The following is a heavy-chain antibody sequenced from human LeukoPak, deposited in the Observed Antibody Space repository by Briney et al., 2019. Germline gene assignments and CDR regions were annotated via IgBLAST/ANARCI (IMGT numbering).Heavy chain of an antibody. V-gene: IGHV4-59*08. CDR3: ARHRAYSSSSPFDY. CDR1: GGSISRLY. CDR2: IYYTGST. Sequence: SETLSLTCSVSGGSISRLYWSWIRQPPGKGLEWIGYIYYTGSTNYNPSLKSRVPMFVDMSKNQFSLRLSSVTAADTAVYYCARHRAYSSSSPFDYWGQGTLVTVSS. J-gene: IGHJ4*02. D-gene: IGHD6-6*01.